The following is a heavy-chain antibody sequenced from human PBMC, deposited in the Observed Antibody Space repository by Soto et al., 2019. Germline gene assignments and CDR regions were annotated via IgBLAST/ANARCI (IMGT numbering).Heavy chain of an antibody. J-gene: IGHJ4*02. Sequence: GASVKVSCKASGYTFTNYGISWVRQAPGQGLERMGWISAYSGNTNYAQKLEGRVTMTTDTSTSTAYMELRSLRSDDTAVYYCARDPRTYYYDSSGSPIDYWGPGTLVTVSS. V-gene: IGHV1-18*04. CDR3: ARDPRTYYYDSSGSPIDY. CDR2: ISAYSGNT. CDR1: GYTFTNYG. D-gene: IGHD3-22*01.